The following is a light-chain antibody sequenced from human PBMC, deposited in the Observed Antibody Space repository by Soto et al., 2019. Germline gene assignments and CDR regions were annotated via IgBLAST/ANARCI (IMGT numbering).Light chain of an antibody. CDR1: SSDVGIYNY. J-gene: IGLJ1*01. CDR2: EVS. V-gene: IGLV2-14*01. CDR3: SSYTPSSPRV. Sequence: QSVLTQPASVSGSPGQSIAISCTGSSSDVGIYNYVSWYQQHPGKVPKLIIYEVSNRPSGVSNRFSGSKSGNTASLTISGLQAEDEADYYCSSYTPSSPRVFGTGTKFTVL.